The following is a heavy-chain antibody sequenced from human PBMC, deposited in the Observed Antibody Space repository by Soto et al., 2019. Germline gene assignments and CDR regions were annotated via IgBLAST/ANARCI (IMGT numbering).Heavy chain of an antibody. J-gene: IGHJ1*01. CDR2: ISGGGSTT. CDR3: ARDQAAGGTISRYFQD. D-gene: IGHD6-13*01. Sequence: EVQLLESGGGLVQPEGSLRLSCEASGFTFSSYAMSWVRHAPGKVLEWVSGISGGGSTTYYADSVKGRFTISRDNSKNTLYLQVNSLRAEDTAVYYCARDQAAGGTISRYFQDWGQGTLVTVSS. CDR1: GFTFSSYA. V-gene: IGHV3-23*01.